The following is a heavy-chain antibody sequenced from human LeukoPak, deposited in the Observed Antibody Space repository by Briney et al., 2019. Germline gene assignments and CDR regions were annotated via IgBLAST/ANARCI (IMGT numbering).Heavy chain of an antibody. CDR1: GGSFSGYY. Sequence: SETLSLTCAVYGGSFSGYYWSWIRQPPGKGLEWIGEINHSGSTNYNPSLKSRVIISVDTSKNQFSLKLSSVTAADTAVYYCARGRVLRFLEWSDFDYWGQGTLVTVSS. CDR3: ARGRVLRFLEWSDFDY. D-gene: IGHD3-3*01. J-gene: IGHJ4*02. CDR2: INHSGST. V-gene: IGHV4-34*01.